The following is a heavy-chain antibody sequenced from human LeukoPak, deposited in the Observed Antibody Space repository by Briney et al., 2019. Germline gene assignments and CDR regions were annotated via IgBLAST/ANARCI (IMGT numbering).Heavy chain of an antibody. CDR1: GGSFSGYY. D-gene: IGHD3-16*01. V-gene: IGHV4-34*01. Sequence: PSETLSLTCAVYGGSFSGYYWSWIRQPPGKGLEWIGEINHSGSTNYNPSLKSRVTISVDTSKNQFSLKLSSVTAADTAVYYCARRYDYVWGSLYYFDYWGQGTLVTVSS. J-gene: IGHJ4*02. CDR3: ARRYDYVWGSLYYFDY. CDR2: INHSGST.